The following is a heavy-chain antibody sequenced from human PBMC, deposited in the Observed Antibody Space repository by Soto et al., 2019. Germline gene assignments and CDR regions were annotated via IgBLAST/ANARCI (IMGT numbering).Heavy chain of an antibody. CDR2: VLYNGSQR. CDR1: GFIFDSYN. J-gene: IGHJ6*02. CDR3: ARDGFSYGDTYYYGLDV. V-gene: IGHV3-30-3*01. D-gene: IGHD2-21*02. Sequence: GGSLRLSCTASGFIFDSYNIHWVRQAPGKGLEWVTLVLYNGSQRRYADSVRGRFTISRDNSKNTVYLQMSSLRSEDTASYYCARDGFSYGDTYYYGLDVWGQGTRVTVSS.